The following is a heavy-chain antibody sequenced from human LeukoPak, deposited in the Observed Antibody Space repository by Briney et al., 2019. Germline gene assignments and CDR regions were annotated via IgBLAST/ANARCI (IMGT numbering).Heavy chain of an antibody. Sequence: SESLSLTCGVHGVSITAYYWSWIRQSPGESLEWIGEIAPTGYTIYNPSLKSRVAMSVDTSKNHLSLTLTSLTAADTAIYYCARIRCGQTNGNCNNYWGRGALVTVSS. J-gene: IGHJ4*02. V-gene: IGHV4-34*01. D-gene: IGHD2/OR15-2a*01. CDR3: ARIRCGQTNGNCNNY. CDR1: GVSITAYY. CDR2: IAPTGYT.